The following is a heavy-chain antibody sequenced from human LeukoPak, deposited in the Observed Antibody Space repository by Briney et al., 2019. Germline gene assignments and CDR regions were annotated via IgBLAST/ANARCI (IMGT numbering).Heavy chain of an antibody. CDR3: ARCSGSCYLNLFDH. CDR2: INPNSGGT. V-gene: IGHV1-2*02. CDR1: GYTFTGYY. Sequence: GASVKVSCKASGYTFTGYYMHWVRQAPGQGLEWMGWINPNSGGTNYAQKFQGRVTMTRDTSISTAYMELSRLRSDDTAVYYCARCSGSCYLNLFDHWGQGTLVTVSS. J-gene: IGHJ5*02. D-gene: IGHD2-15*01.